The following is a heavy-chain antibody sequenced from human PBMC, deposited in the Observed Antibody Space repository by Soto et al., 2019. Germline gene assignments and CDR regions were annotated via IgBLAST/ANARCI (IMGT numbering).Heavy chain of an antibody. Sequence: GGSLRLSCVASGLTFGSRAMSWVRQSPGEGLEWVSTITDTGGDAKYADSVKGRFTISRDNSKHTLYLQMNSLRAEDTAVYYCAKDRGSGWFPYWGQGTLVTVSS. CDR3: AKDRGSGWFPY. D-gene: IGHD6-19*01. J-gene: IGHJ4*02. CDR2: ITDTGGDA. V-gene: IGHV3-23*01. CDR1: GLTFGSRA.